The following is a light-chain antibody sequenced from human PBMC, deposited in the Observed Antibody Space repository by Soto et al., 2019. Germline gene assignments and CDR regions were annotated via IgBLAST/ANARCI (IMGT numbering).Light chain of an antibody. CDR1: QSVSSY. CDR2: DAS. CDR3: QQRSNWLIT. V-gene: IGKV3-11*01. Sequence: EIVLTQSPATLSLSPGERATLSCRASQSVSSYLAWYQQKPGQAPRLLIYDASNRATGIPARFSGSGSGTDXXXTIXXLEPEDFAVYYCQQRSNWLITFGQGTRLEIK. J-gene: IGKJ5*01.